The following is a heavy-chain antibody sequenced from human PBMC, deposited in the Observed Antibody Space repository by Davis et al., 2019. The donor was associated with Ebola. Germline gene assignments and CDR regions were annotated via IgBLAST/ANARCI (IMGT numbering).Heavy chain of an antibody. CDR2: IIPIFGTA. CDR1: GGTFSSYA. V-gene: IGHV1-69*13. CDR3: AREGDVVASGYYYYYMDV. Sequence: SVKVSCKASGGTFSSYAISWVRQAPGQGLEWMGGIIPIFGTANYAQKFQGRVTITADESTSTAYMELSSLRSEDTAVYYCAREGDVVASGYYYYYMDVWGKGTTVTVSS. D-gene: IGHD2-15*01. J-gene: IGHJ6*03.